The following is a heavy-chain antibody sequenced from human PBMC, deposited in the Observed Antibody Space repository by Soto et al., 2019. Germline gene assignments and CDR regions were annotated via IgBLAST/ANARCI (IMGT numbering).Heavy chain of an antibody. Sequence: EVPLVESGGGLVKPGESLRLSCAVSGFTLTNVWMNWVRQAPGKGLEWVGRIRSKSDGGTTDYAAPVKGRFAISRYDSNNTIYLQMSSLESDDTAVYYCSHSYGQYFTSWGQGTLVTVSS. CDR2: IRSKSDGGTT. J-gene: IGHJ4*02. CDR3: SHSYGQYFTS. D-gene: IGHD1-26*01. V-gene: IGHV3-15*07. CDR1: GFTLTNVW.